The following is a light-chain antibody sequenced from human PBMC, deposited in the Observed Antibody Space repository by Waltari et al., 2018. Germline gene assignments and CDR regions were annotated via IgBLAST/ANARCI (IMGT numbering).Light chain of an antibody. J-gene: IGLJ1*01. V-gene: IGLV2-14*03. CDR3: SSYTSTTTR. CDR2: DVS. Sequence: QSALTQPASVSGSPGQSITISCIGTSGYVGAYDFVSWDQKPPGKAPKLMIYDVSNRPSGVSSRFSGSKSGNTASLTISGLRAEDEADYFCSSYTSTTTRFGTGTKVTVL. CDR1: SGYVGAYDF.